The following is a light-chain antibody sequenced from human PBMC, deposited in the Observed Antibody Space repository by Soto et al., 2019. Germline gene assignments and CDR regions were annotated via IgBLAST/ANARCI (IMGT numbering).Light chain of an antibody. V-gene: IGLV2-23*03. Sequence: QSVLTQPASVSGSPGQSITISCTGTSSDVGNYNLVSWYQQHPGKAPKLLIYDGSKRSSGVSNRFSGSKSGNTASLTISGLQAEDEADYFCCSYAGGSTFVVFGGGTKLTVL. CDR2: DGS. CDR3: CSYAGGSTFVV. J-gene: IGLJ2*01. CDR1: SSDVGNYNL.